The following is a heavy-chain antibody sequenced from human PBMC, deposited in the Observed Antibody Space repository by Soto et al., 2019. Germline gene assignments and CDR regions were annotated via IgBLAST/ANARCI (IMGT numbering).Heavy chain of an antibody. CDR1: GGTFSTHA. V-gene: IGHV1-69*13. CDR3: ARGYCSGGNCYSGMDV. D-gene: IGHD2-15*01. J-gene: IGHJ6*02. Sequence: SVKVSCKASGGTFSTHAIIWVRQAPGRGLEWMGGIIPISGTTYYTQKFQGRVTITADEPTSTAFMELSSLKSEDTAVFYCARGYCSGGNCYSGMDVWGQGTMVTVSS. CDR2: IIPISGTT.